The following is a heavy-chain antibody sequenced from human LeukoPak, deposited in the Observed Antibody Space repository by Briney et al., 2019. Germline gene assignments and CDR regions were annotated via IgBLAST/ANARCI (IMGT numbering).Heavy chain of an antibody. J-gene: IGHJ6*03. CDR2: ISPSGST. D-gene: IGHD3-10*01. Sequence: SQTLSLTCTVSGSSISSGSYYWSWIRQPAGKGLEWIGRISPSGSTNYNPSLKSRVTISVDTSKNQFSLNLSSMTAADTAVYYCARDSMLRGVIAYYYYYMDVWGKGTTVTVSS. V-gene: IGHV4-61*02. CDR1: GSSISSGSYY. CDR3: ARDSMLRGVIAYYYYYMDV.